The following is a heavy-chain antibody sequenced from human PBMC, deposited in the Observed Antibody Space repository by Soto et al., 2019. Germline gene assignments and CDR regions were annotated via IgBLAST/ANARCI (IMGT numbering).Heavy chain of an antibody. Sequence: SETLSLTCAVYGGSFSGYYWSWIRQPPGKGLEWIGEINHSGSTNYNPSLKSRVTISVDTSKNQFSLKLSSVTAADTAVYYCARQGRVLMLYAIRFLGMDVWGQATTVTVSS. J-gene: IGHJ6*02. CDR3: ARQGRVLMLYAIRFLGMDV. V-gene: IGHV4-34*01. D-gene: IGHD2-8*01. CDR2: INHSGST. CDR1: GGSFSGYY.